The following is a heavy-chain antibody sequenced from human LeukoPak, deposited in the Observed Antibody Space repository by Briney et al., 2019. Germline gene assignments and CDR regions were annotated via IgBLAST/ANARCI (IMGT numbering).Heavy chain of an antibody. V-gene: IGHV3-23*01. D-gene: IGHD2-2*01. CDR1: GFTFANYA. J-gene: IGHJ6*03. Sequence: GGSLRLSCAASGFTFANYAMSWVRQAPGKGLEWVSTLSHSGGDTYYADSVKGRFTISRDNAKNSLYLQMNSLRAEDTAVYYCARGYVPPTRYYYYYMDVWGKGTTVTVSS. CDR2: LSHSGGDT. CDR3: ARGYVPPTRYYYYYMDV.